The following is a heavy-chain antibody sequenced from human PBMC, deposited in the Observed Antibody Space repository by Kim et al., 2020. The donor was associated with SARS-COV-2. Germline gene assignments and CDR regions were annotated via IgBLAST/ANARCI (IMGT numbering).Heavy chain of an antibody. CDR1: GYTFASYW. J-gene: IGHJ6*02. CDR3: ARHASPPLYFDMDI. Sequence: GESLKIPCKGSGYTFASYWIGWVRQMPGKGLEWMGIIFPGDSHTKYGPSFQGRVTISADKSLNTVYLHWTSLKASDSAICYCARHASPPLYFDMDIWGQGPAVTVSS. V-gene: IGHV5-51*01. CDR2: IFPGDSHT.